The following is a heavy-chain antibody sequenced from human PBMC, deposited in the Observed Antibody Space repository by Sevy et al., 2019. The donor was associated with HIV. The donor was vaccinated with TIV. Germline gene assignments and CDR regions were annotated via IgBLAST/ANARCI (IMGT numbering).Heavy chain of an antibody. J-gene: IGHJ4*02. CDR1: GGSISSSSYY. D-gene: IGHD6-13*01. CDR3: ASLRGLAAVLKSGFDY. Sequence: SETLSLTCTVSGGSISSSSYYWGWIRQPPGKGLEWIGSIYYSGSTYYNPSLKSRVTISADTSKNQFSLKLSSVTAADTAVYYCASLRGLAAVLKSGFDYWGQGTLVTVSS. V-gene: IGHV4-39*01. CDR2: IYYSGST.